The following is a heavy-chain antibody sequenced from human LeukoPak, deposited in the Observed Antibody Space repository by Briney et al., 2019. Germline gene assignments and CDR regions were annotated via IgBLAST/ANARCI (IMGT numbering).Heavy chain of an antibody. CDR1: GFTFSYYW. J-gene: IGHJ4*02. CDR2: ISDDGSRT. V-gene: IGHV3-74*01. D-gene: IGHD2/OR15-2a*01. CDR3: ARDDGFYSDSSFQDY. Sequence: HLGESLKISCAASGFTFSYYWMHWVRRAPGKGLVWVSRISDDGSRTTYADSVKGRFAISRDNAKNTLYLQMNSLRAEDTAVYYCARDDGFYSDSSFQDYWGQGTLVTVSS.